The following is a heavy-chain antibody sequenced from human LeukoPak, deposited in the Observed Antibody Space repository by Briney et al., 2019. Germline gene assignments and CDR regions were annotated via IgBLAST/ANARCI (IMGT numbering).Heavy chain of an antibody. CDR1: GGSISSYY. CDR3: ARGRMVARY. CDR2: VTQSGTA. D-gene: IGHD2-15*01. Sequence: PSETLSLTCTVSGGSISSYYWSWIRQPPGKGLEWIGEVTQSGTANYNPSLKSRVTMSLDASKNQISLNLTSMTAADTAVYYCARGRMVARYWGQGTLVTVSS. J-gene: IGHJ4*02. V-gene: IGHV4-34*01.